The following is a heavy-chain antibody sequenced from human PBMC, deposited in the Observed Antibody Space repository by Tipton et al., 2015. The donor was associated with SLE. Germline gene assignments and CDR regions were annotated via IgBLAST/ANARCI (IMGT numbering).Heavy chain of an antibody. CDR1: GLTFSSHA. CDR3: AVFWDGYL. D-gene: IGHD3-22*01. J-gene: IGHJ4*02. Sequence: GSLRLSCAATGLTFSSHAMHWVRQAPGKGPEYVSGISRDGTSTYYADSVRGRFTISRDNSRDTVYLQMGSLRPDDMAMYYCAVFWDGYLWGQGTLVTVSS. CDR2: ISRDGTST. V-gene: IGHV3-64*02.